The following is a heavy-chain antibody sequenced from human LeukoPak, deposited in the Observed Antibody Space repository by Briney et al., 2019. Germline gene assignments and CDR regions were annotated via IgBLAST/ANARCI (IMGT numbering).Heavy chain of an antibody. Sequence: SENLSLTCTVSGGSISSYYWSWIRQPPGKGLEWIGYIYYSGSTNYNPSLKSRVTISVDTSKNQFSLKLSSVTAADTAVYYCARAMIVVRNAFDIWGQGTMVTVSS. CDR2: IYYSGST. D-gene: IGHD3-22*01. CDR1: GGSISSYY. V-gene: IGHV4-59*01. CDR3: ARAMIVVRNAFDI. J-gene: IGHJ3*02.